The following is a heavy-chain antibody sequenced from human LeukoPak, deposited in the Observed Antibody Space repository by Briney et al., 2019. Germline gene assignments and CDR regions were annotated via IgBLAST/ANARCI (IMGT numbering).Heavy chain of an antibody. Sequence: GSLRLSCAASGFTFSSYGMHWVRQAPGKGLEWVAFIRYDGSNKYYADSVKGRFTISRDNSKNTLYLQMNSLRAEDTAVHYCAKDDGYYYYYMDVWGKGTTVTVSS. CDR1: GFTFSSYG. V-gene: IGHV3-30*02. CDR3: AKDDGYYYYYMDV. J-gene: IGHJ6*03. CDR2: IRYDGSNK.